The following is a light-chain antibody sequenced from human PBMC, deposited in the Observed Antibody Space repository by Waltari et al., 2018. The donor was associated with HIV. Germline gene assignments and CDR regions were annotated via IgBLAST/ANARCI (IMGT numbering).Light chain of an antibody. Sequence: QSALTKLAPVSGSPGQSIPISCTGPTVAIGLYNFFPWYQHTPGKAPKLMISEVSRRPSGVPDRFSGSKSGNTASLTVSGLQAEDEAAYYCFSYAGNNYLLFGGGTKLTVL. J-gene: IGLJ2*01. V-gene: IGLV2-8*01. CDR3: FSYAGNNYLL. CDR1: TVAIGLYNF. CDR2: EVS.